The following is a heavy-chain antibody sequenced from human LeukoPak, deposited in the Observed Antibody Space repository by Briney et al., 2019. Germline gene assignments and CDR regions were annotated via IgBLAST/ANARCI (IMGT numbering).Heavy chain of an antibody. J-gene: IGHJ4*02. V-gene: IGHV3-23*01. CDR2: ISGSGDTT. CDR3: AKHQLVGPYYFGY. D-gene: IGHD1-1*01. Sequence: GGSLRLSCAASGFTFSSYSMNWVRQAPGKGLEWVSSISGSGDTTYYADSVKGRFAISRDNSKNTLYLRMNSLRAEDTAVYFCAKHQLVGPYYFGYWGQGTLVTVSS. CDR1: GFTFSSYS.